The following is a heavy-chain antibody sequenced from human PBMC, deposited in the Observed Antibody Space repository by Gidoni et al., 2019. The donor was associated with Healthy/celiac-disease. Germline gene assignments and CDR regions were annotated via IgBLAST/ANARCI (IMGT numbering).Heavy chain of an antibody. J-gene: IGHJ3*02. CDR1: GLTFGDYA. Sequence: EVQLVESGGGLVQPGRSLSLSCTASGLTFGDYAMSWVRQAPGKGLEWVGFIRSKAYGGTTEYAASVKGRFTISRDDSKSIAYLQMNSLKTEDTAVYYCTRVGSSGAFDIWGQGTMVTVSS. D-gene: IGHD3-22*01. CDR3: TRVGSSGAFDI. CDR2: IRSKAYGGTT. V-gene: IGHV3-49*04.